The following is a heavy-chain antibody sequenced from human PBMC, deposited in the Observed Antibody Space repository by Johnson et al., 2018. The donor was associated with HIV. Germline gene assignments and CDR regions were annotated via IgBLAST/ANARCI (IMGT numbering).Heavy chain of an antibody. D-gene: IGHD3-16*01. CDR3: ARGVVGVLSNALDL. J-gene: IGHJ3*01. CDR1: GFTFSDYY. Sequence: VQLVESGGGLVKPGGSLRLSCAASGFTFSDYYMNWIRQAPGKGLEWVSVIYSGGSTYYADSVKGRFTISRDNSKNTLYLQMNSLRPEDTAVYYCARGVVGVLSNALDLWGQGTMVSVSS. CDR2: IYSGGST. V-gene: IGHV3-66*01.